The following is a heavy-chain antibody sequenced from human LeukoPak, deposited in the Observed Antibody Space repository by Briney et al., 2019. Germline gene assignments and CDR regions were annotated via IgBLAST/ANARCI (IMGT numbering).Heavy chain of an antibody. D-gene: IGHD4-17*01. J-gene: IGHJ3*02. CDR1: GGSIISTRDH. Sequence: SETLSLTCSVSGGSIISTRDHWDWIRQPPGKGLEWIASVHYSGTTYYNPSLRSRVTISVDTSKNQFSLKLSSVTAADTAVYYCARDLITVTKGFDIWGQGTMVSVSS. CDR2: VHYSGTT. V-gene: IGHV4-39*07. CDR3: ARDLITVTKGFDI.